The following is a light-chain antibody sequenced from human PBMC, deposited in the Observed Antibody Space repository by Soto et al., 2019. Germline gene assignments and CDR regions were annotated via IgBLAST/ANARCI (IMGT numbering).Light chain of an antibody. CDR1: SSDIGAYKH. CDR2: EVS. V-gene: IGLV2-14*01. CDR3: SSYTTSSTQV. Sequence: QSVLTQPASVSGSPGQSITISCTGTSSDIGAYKHVSWYQQHLGKAPKLMIYEVSNRPSGVSNRFSGSKSGNTASLTISGLQAEDEADYYCSSYTTSSTQVFGTGTKVTVL. J-gene: IGLJ1*01.